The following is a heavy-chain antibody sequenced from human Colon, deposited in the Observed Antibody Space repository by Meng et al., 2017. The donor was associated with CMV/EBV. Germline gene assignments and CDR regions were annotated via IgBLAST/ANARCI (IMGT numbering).Heavy chain of an antibody. CDR1: GFTFSDYY. CDR3: VKHDFDFSTGYNLYFAL. V-gene: IGHV3-11*01. D-gene: IGHD3/OR15-3a*01. CDR2: ISIRDSTI. Sequence: GGSLRLSCAASGFTFSDYYMTWVRQAPGKGLEWLSYISIRDSTIYYADSVRGRFTISRDNANNSLYLQMNSLRAEDTAVYYCVKHDFDFSTGYNLYFALWGQGALVTVSS. J-gene: IGHJ4*02.